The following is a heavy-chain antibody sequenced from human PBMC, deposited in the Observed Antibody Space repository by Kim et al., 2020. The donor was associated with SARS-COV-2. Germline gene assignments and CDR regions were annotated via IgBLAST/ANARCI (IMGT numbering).Heavy chain of an antibody. CDR1: GYTFTDYY. CDR2: INPHSGGT. D-gene: IGHD1-26*01. CDR3: ARDRKGGSYYYYYGMDV. Sequence: ASVKVSCKASGYTFTDYYMNWVRQAPGQGLEWMGRINPHSGGTNYAQKFQGRVTMTRDISISTVYMELSGLKSDDTAGFYCARDRKGGSYYYYYGMDVWG. J-gene: IGHJ6*02. V-gene: IGHV1-2*06.